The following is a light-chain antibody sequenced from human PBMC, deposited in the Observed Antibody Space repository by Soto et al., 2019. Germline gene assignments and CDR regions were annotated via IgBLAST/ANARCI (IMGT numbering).Light chain of an antibody. CDR3: QQYHSYWT. J-gene: IGKJ1*01. Sequence: DIQMTQSPSTLSASVGDRVTITCRASQSISSWLAWYQQKPGKAPKLLIYDASSLESGVPQRFSGSGSGTEFTLTISSLQTDDFSTYYCQQYHSYWTFGQGTKVDI. CDR1: QSISSW. CDR2: DAS. V-gene: IGKV1-5*01.